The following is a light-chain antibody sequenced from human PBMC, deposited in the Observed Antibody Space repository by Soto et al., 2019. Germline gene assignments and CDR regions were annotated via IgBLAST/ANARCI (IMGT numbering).Light chain of an antibody. CDR3: QQYNTYSST. J-gene: IGKJ1*01. Sequence: DIPMTQSPSTLSASVGDRVTITCRASQSISSWLAWYQQKPGKAPKVLIYDASTLKSGVPSRFSGSGSGTEFTLTISSLQPDDFATYYCQQYNTYSSTFGQGTKVEIK. V-gene: IGKV1-5*01. CDR2: DAS. CDR1: QSISSW.